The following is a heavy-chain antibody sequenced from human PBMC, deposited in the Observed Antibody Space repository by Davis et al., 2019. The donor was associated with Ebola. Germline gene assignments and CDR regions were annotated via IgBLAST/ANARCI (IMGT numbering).Heavy chain of an antibody. V-gene: IGHV1-8*01. J-gene: IGHJ4*02. CDR3: ARGGTTMIVVVTLDY. CDR1: GYTFTSYD. D-gene: IGHD3-22*01. Sequence: ASVKVSCKASGYTFTSYDINWVRQATGQGLEWMGWMNPNSGNTGYAQKFQGRVTMTRNTSISTAYMELSRLRSDDTAVYYCARGGTTMIVVVTLDYWGQGTLVTVSS. CDR2: MNPNSGNT.